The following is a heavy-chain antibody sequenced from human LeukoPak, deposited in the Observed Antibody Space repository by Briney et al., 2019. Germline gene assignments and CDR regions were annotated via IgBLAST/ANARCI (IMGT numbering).Heavy chain of an antibody. CDR2: IYYSGST. D-gene: IGHD2/OR15-2a*01. V-gene: IGHV4-59*01. J-gene: IGHJ2*01. CDR1: GGSINSYY. Sequence: PSETLSLTCAVSGGSINSYYWSWIRQPPGKGLEWIGYIYYSGSTNYNPSLKSRVTISVDTSKNQFSLKLSSVTAADTAVYYCARVVLRSGYWYFDLWGRGTLVTVSP. CDR3: ARVVLRSGYWYFDL.